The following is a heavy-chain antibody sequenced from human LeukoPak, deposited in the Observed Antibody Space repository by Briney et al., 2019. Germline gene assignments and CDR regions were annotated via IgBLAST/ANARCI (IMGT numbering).Heavy chain of an antibody. CDR2: ISAYNGNT. CDR3: AREGAYGSGSYYMEIYYFDY. Sequence: GASVKVSCKASGYTFTSYGISWVRQAPGQGLEWMGWISAYNGNTNYAQKLQGRVTMTTDTSTSTAYMELRSLRSDDTAVYYCAREGAYGSGSYYMEIYYFDYWGQGTLVTVSS. J-gene: IGHJ4*02. D-gene: IGHD3-10*01. CDR1: GYTFTSYG. V-gene: IGHV1-18*01.